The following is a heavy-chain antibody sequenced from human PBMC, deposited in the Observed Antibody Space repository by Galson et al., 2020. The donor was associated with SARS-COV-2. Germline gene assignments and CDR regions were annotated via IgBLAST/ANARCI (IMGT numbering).Heavy chain of an antibody. CDR2: ITHTGGT. J-gene: IGHJ4*02. D-gene: IGHD3-10*01. CDR3: AKGRRPRGDY. CDR1: GGSFSKYY. Sequence: SETLSLTCAVYGGSFSKYYWNWIRQPPGKGLEWIGEITHTGGTNYNPSLKSRVTISVDTSKNQFSLKMNSVTAADTAVYYCAKGRRPRGDYWGQGTQVTVSS. V-gene: IGHV4-34*01.